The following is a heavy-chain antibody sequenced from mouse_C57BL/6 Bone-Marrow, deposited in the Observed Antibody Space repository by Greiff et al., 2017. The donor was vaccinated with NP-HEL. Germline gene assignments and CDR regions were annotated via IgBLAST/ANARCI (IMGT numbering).Heavy chain of an antibody. J-gene: IGHJ3*01. Sequence: DVKLVESGPELVKPGDSVKISCKASGYSFTGYFMNWVMQSHGKSLEWIGRINPYNGDTFYNQKFKGKATLTVDKSSSTAHMELRSLTSEDSAVYYCARGDYYGSSPFAYWGKGTLVTVSA. D-gene: IGHD1-1*01. V-gene: IGHV1-20*01. CDR2: INPYNGDT. CDR3: ARGDYYGSSPFAY. CDR1: GYSFTGYF.